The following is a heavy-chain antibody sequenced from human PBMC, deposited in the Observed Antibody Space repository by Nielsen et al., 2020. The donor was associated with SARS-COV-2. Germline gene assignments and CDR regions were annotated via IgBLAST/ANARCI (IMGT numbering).Heavy chain of an antibody. CDR3: ARESSGYDHYKYGMDV. D-gene: IGHD5-12*01. V-gene: IGHV4-31*03. CDR2: IYFSGRT. Sequence: SETLSLTCTVSGCSISSVGYYWSWIRHHPGKGLEWIGYIYFSGRTCYNPSLKSRVTISVDTSKNQFSLSLRSVTAADTAVYYCARESSGYDHYKYGMDVWGQGTTVTVSS. CDR1: GCSISSVGYY. J-gene: IGHJ6*02.